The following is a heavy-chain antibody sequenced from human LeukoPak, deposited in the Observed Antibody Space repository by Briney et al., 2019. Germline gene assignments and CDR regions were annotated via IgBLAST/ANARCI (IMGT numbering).Heavy chain of an antibody. Sequence: GGSLRLSCVVSGFSLSSYYMSWVRQAPGKGLEWVATVDRGSGAYYPDSVKGRFTVSRDNSRNTLYLQIRTLRVDDTAVYYCVTYLYQTTRSFDDWGQGTLVTVSS. CDR1: GFSLSSYY. CDR3: VTYLYQTTRSFDD. J-gene: IGHJ4*02. V-gene: IGHV3-23*01. D-gene: IGHD1-7*01. CDR2: VDRGSGA.